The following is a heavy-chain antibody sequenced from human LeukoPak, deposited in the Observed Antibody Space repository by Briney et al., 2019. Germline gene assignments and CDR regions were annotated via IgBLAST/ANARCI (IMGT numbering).Heavy chain of an antibody. V-gene: IGHV4-59*01. D-gene: IGHD4-17*01. CDR3: ARAREMTTVTPFDY. CDR1: GGSISSYY. Sequence: SETLSLTCTVSGGSISSYYWSWIRQPPGKGLEWIGYIYYSGSTNYNPSLKSRVTISVDTSKNQFSLKLSSVTAADTAVYYCARAREMTTVTPFDYWGQGTLVTVSS. CDR2: IYYSGST. J-gene: IGHJ4*02.